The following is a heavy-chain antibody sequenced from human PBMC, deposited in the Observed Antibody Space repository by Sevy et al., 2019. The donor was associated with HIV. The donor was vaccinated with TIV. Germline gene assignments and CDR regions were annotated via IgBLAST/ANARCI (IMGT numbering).Heavy chain of an antibody. Sequence: GGSLRLSCEASGFTFSSYEMNWVRQAPGKGLEWLSYISSSGTTTYYTDSVKGRFTISSDNAKNSMYLQMNSLRAEDTAVYYCERVAAYYDKGFDHWGQGTLVTVSS. J-gene: IGHJ5*02. CDR2: ISSSGTTT. D-gene: IGHD3-22*01. CDR3: ERVAAYYDKGFDH. V-gene: IGHV3-48*03. CDR1: GFTFSSYE.